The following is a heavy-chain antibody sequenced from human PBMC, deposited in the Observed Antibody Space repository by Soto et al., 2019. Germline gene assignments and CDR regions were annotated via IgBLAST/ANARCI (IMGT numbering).Heavy chain of an antibody. CDR2: ILPLLGTA. CDR3: ARGSIFGVVIMVYYYGMDV. Sequence: SLKVSCHASGGTFSSYAISRVRQAPGQGLEWMGGILPLLGTANYAQKFQGRVTITADESTSTAYMELSSLRSEDTAVYYCARGSIFGVVIMVYYYGMDVGG. J-gene: IGHJ6*02. V-gene: IGHV1-69*01. D-gene: IGHD3-3*01. CDR1: GGTFSSYA.